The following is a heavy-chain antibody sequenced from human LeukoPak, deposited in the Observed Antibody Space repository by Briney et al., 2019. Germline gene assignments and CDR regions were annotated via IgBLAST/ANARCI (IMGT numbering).Heavy chain of an antibody. V-gene: IGHV3-13*01. Sequence: GGSLRLSCTASGFTLGSHDMHWVRQIPGQGLEWVAAVSSGFHAFFAGSVQGAFAVSREDARNILYLQMNSLRAGDTAVYYCVREARGYHYTYFDYWGQGTLVTVSS. CDR2: VSSGFHA. CDR1: GFTLGSHD. D-gene: IGHD5-18*01. CDR3: VREARGYHYTYFDY. J-gene: IGHJ4*02.